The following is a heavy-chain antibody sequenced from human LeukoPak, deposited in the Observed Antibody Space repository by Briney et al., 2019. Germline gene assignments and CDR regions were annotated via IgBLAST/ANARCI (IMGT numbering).Heavy chain of an antibody. CDR2: ISGTGGFTTST. V-gene: IGHV3-23*01. CDR1: GFTFSDYA. Sequence: GGSLRFSCAASGFTFSDYAMTWVRQAPGKGLEWVSTISGTGGFTTSTYYADSVKGRFTISRDNSDNKLYLQMDDLRADDTAVYCCVKYRRCAGNSALSWFGPWGQGTLVTVSS. J-gene: IGHJ5*02. D-gene: IGHD4-23*01. CDR3: VKYRRCAGNSALSWFGP.